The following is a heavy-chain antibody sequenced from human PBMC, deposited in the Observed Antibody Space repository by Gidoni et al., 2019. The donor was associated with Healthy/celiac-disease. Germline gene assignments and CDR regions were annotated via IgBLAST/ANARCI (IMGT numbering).Heavy chain of an antibody. D-gene: IGHD3-3*01. CDR2: IYYSGST. V-gene: IGHV4-61*01. CDR3: ARAPTIFGVVIKGWFDP. CDR1: GGSVSSGSSY. Sequence: QVQLQESGPGLVKPSETLSLTCTVSGGSVSSGSSYWSWIRQPPGKGLEWIGYIYYSGSTNYNPSLKSRVTISVDTSKNQFSLKLSSVTAADTAVYYCARAPTIFGVVIKGWFDPWGQGTLVTVSS. J-gene: IGHJ5*02.